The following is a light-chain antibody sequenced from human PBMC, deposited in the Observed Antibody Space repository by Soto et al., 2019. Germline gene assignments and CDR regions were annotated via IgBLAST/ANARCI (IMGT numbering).Light chain of an antibody. V-gene: IGKV1-5*03. CDR2: KAS. J-gene: IGKJ3*01. CDR3: QQYNSYSQFT. Sequence: DIQMTQSPSTLSASVGDRVTITCRASQSIKNWLAWYQQKPGEAPKLLIYKASTLESGVPSRFSGSGSGTEFTLTISCLQPDDVATYYCQQYNSYSQFTFGPGTKVDN. CDR1: QSIKNW.